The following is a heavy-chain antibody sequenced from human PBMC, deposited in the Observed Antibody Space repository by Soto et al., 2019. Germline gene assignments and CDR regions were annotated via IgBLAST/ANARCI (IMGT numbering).Heavy chain of an antibody. CDR3: ARGGDIAVVTASFDY. CDR2: IHPSGGGT. V-gene: IGHV1-46*02. D-gene: IGHD2-21*02. CDR1: GYTFNTYY. J-gene: IGHJ4*02. Sequence: QVQLVQSGAEVKKPGASVKVSCKPSGYTFNTYYLHWVRQAPGQALEWMGVIHPSGGGTTYAQKCLGRVTGHXXXSXXTVFMELSSLRSDDTAVYYCARGGDIAVVTASFDYWGQGTLVTVSS.